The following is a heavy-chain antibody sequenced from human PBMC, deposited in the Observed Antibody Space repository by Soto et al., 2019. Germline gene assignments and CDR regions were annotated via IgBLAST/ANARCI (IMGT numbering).Heavy chain of an antibody. CDR3: ARGGTAVPTQTHYFDY. Sequence: QVPLVQSGAEVKKPGASVKVSCKASGYTFTGYYMHWVRQAPGQGLEWMGWINPNSGGTNYAQKFQGWVTMTRDTSISTAYMELSRLRSDDTAVYYCARGGTAVPTQTHYFDYWGQGTLVTVSS. J-gene: IGHJ4*02. CDR1: GYTFTGYY. V-gene: IGHV1-2*04. CDR2: INPNSGGT. D-gene: IGHD6-19*01.